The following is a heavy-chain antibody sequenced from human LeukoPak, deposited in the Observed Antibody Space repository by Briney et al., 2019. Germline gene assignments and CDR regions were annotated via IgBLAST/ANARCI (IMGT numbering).Heavy chain of an antibody. CDR2: IIPIFGTA. Sequence: GASVKVSCKASGGTFSSYAISWVRQAPGQGLEWMGGIIPIFGTANYAQKFQGRVTITTDESTSTAYMELSGLRPEDTAVYYCARAGIAAAGMETHYYYYYMDVWGKGTTVTVSS. D-gene: IGHD6-13*01. J-gene: IGHJ6*03. CDR1: GGTFSSYA. V-gene: IGHV1-69*05. CDR3: ARAGIAAAGMETHYYYYYMDV.